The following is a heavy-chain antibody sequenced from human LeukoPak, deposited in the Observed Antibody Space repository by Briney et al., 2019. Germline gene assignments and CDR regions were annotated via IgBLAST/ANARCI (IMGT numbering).Heavy chain of an antibody. CDR1: GYSISSGYY. Sequence: KPSETLSLTCTVSGYSISSGYYWGWIRQPPGKGLEWIGYIYYSGSTNYNPSLKSRVTISVDTSKNQFSLKLSSVTAADTAVYYCARDRGGYTYSHDYWGQGTLVTVSS. CDR3: ARDRGGYTYSHDY. CDR2: IYYSGST. D-gene: IGHD5-18*01. J-gene: IGHJ4*02. V-gene: IGHV4-38-2*02.